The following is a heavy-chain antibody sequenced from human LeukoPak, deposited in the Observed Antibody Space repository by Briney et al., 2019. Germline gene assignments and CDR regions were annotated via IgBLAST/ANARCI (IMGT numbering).Heavy chain of an antibody. J-gene: IGHJ4*02. D-gene: IGHD4-17*01. Sequence: GGSLRLSCVATSRFTFSTYAMSWVRQAPGKGLEWVSGINWNGGSTGYADSVKGRFTISRDNAKNSLYLQMNSLRAEDTALYYCARDYSGDYGGFDYWGQGTLVTVSS. CDR3: ARDYSGDYGGFDY. CDR1: RFTFSTYA. CDR2: INWNGGST. V-gene: IGHV3-20*04.